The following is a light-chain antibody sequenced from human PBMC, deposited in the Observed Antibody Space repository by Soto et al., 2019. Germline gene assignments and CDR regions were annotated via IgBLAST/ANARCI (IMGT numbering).Light chain of an antibody. CDR2: ANT. CDR3: QSYDSSLKNSV. Sequence: QSVLTQSPPVSGAPGQRVTISCTGSSSNIGAGYDVHWYQQFPGTAPKLLIYANTNRPSGVPDRFSGYKSGTSASLAITGLQPEDEADYYCQSYDSSLKNSVFGGGTKLTVL. CDR1: SSNIGAGYD. J-gene: IGLJ3*02. V-gene: IGLV1-40*01.